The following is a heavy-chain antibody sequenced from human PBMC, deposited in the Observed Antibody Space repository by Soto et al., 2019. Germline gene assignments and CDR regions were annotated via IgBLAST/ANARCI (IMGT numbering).Heavy chain of an antibody. V-gene: IGHV4-39*01. Sequence: LSLTCSVSGASINNFAYYWGWIRQPPGKGLEWIGTVYYNENTYYNPSLKSRVAISVDTAKNQFSLNLRSVTAADTAIYFYARRERYYGSPGWFDPWGQGTLVTVSS. J-gene: IGHJ5*01. D-gene: IGHD3-10*01. CDR1: GASINNFAYY. CDR3: ARRERYYGSPGWFDP. CDR2: VYYNENT.